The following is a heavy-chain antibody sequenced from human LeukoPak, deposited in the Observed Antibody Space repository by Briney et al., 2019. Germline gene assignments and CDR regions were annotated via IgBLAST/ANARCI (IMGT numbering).Heavy chain of an antibody. Sequence: GGSLRLSCAAPGFSLTTYEMNWVRQAPGKGLEWVSYISSSGDSIYYADSVKGRFTISRDNSKNTLYLQMNSLRAEDTAVFYCGKLFYSSGMYHFDYWGQGTLVTVSS. V-gene: IGHV3-48*03. CDR1: GFSLTTYE. CDR3: GKLFYSSGMYHFDY. D-gene: IGHD3-10*01. CDR2: ISSSGDSI. J-gene: IGHJ4*02.